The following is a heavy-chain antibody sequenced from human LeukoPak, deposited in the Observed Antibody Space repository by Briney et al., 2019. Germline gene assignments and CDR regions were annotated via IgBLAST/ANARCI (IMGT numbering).Heavy chain of an antibody. Sequence: PSETLSLTCTVSGGSISSYYWSWIRQPAGKGLEWIGRIYTSGSTNYNPPLKSRVTMSVDTSKNQFSLKLSSVTAADTAVYYCARGKSWITFGGVIVIGFDYWGQGTLVTVSS. CDR1: GGSISSYY. V-gene: IGHV4-4*07. J-gene: IGHJ4*02. CDR2: IYTSGST. D-gene: IGHD3-16*02. CDR3: ARGKSWITFGGVIVIGFDY.